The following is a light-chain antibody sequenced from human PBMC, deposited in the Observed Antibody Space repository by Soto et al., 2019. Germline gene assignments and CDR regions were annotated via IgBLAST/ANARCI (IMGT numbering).Light chain of an antibody. J-gene: IGLJ1*01. CDR2: DVT. CDR1: IDDVGSYYR. Sequence: QSALTQPPSASGSPGQSVTISCTGTIDDVGSYYRVSWYQQPPGTAPKLLIYDVTNRPSGVPDRFSGSRSGHTASLTISGLQAEDEADYYCSLYTSSSTYVFGTGTKLTVL. CDR3: SLYTSSSTYV. V-gene: IGLV2-18*01.